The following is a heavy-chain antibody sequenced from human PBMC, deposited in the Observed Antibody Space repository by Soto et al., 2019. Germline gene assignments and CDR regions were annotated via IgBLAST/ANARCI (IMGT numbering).Heavy chain of an antibody. D-gene: IGHD3-3*01. V-gene: IGHV4-34*01. CDR2: INHSGST. J-gene: IGHJ3*02. CDR3: ARGGQIYYDFWSGYWDAFAI. CDR1: GGSFSGYY. Sequence: SETLSLTCAAYGGSFSGYYWSWIRQSPGKGLEWIGEINHSGSTNYNPSLKSRVTISVDTSKKQFSLKLSSVTAADTAVYYCARGGQIYYDFWSGYWDAFAIWGQGTMVTVSS.